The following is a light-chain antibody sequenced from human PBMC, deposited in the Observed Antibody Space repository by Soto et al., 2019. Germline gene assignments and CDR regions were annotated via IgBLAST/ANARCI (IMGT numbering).Light chain of an antibody. CDR2: GAS. Sequence: EIVLTQSPVTLSLSPGQRSTLSCRASQSVTNNYLAWFQQKPGQAPRLLMYGASSRATGIPDRFSGSGSGTDFTLTITSLETEDFAVYYCQQYDSSRTFGQGPKVDIK. J-gene: IGKJ1*01. V-gene: IGKV3-20*01. CDR3: QQYDSSRT. CDR1: QSVTNNY.